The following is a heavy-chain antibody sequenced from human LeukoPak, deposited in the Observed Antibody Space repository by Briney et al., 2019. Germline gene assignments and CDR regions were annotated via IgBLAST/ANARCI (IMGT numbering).Heavy chain of an antibody. D-gene: IGHD3-9*01. Sequence: PGGSLRLSCAASGFTFSSYAMSWVRQAPGKGLEWVSAISGSGGSKYYADSVKGRFTISRDNSKNTLYLQMNSLRAEDTAVYYCAKVNFDWLLSNFDYWGQGTLVTVSS. CDR1: GFTFSSYA. CDR3: AKVNFDWLLSNFDY. CDR2: ISGSGGSK. V-gene: IGHV3-23*01. J-gene: IGHJ4*02.